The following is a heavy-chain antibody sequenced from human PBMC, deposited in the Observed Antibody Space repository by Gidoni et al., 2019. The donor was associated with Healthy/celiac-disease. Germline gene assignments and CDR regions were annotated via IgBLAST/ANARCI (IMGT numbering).Heavy chain of an antibody. CDR1: GSSISSGYY. CDR3: ARDGVVVAAPVDY. J-gene: IGHJ4*02. CDR2: IYHSGST. Sequence: QVQLQESGPGLVKPSETLSLTCTVSGSSISSGYYWGWIRQPPGKGLEWIGSIYHSGSTYYNPSLKSRVTISVDTSKNQFSLKLSSVTAADTAVYYCARDGVVVAAPVDYWGQGTLVTVSS. D-gene: IGHD2-15*01. V-gene: IGHV4-38-2*02.